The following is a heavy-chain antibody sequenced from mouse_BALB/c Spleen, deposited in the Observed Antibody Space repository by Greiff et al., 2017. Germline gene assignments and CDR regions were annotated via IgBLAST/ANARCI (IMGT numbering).Heavy chain of an antibody. Sequence: VQLQQSAAELARPGASVKMSCKASGYTFTSYTMHWVKQRPGQGLEWIGYINPSSGYTEYNQKFKDKTTLTADKSSSTAYMQLSSLTSEDSAVYYCASRQLGQSWFAYWGQGTLVTVSA. J-gene: IGHJ3*01. CDR2: INPSSGYT. CDR1: GYTFTSYT. D-gene: IGHD3-2*01. CDR3: ASRQLGQSWFAY. V-gene: IGHV1-4*02.